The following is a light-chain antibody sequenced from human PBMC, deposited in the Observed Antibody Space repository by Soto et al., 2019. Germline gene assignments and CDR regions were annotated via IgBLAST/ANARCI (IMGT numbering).Light chain of an antibody. Sequence: QSVLTEPPAVSGSPGQSVTISCTGTSRDVGSYNRVSWYQQPPGTAPKLMIYEVSNRPSGVPDRFSGSKSGNTASLTISGLQAEDEADYYCSSYTSSSTKVFGGGTKLTVL. CDR1: SRDVGSYNR. V-gene: IGLV2-18*02. CDR2: EVS. CDR3: SSYTSSSTKV. J-gene: IGLJ2*01.